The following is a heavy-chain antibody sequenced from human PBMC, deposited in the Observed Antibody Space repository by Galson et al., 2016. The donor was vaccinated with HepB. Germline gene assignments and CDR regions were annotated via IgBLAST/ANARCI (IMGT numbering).Heavy chain of an antibody. J-gene: IGHJ5*02. CDR2: TYHTSNWYS. Sequence: CAISGDSVSSKGAAWNWIRHSPSRGLEWLGRTYHTSNWYSDYAVSVKSRITINPDTSKNQFSLQLNSVTPEDTAVYYCARRTVVPTAGNWFDPWGQGTLVTVSS. V-gene: IGHV6-1*01. CDR3: ARRTVVPTAGNWFDP. D-gene: IGHD2-2*01. CDR1: GDSVSSKGAA.